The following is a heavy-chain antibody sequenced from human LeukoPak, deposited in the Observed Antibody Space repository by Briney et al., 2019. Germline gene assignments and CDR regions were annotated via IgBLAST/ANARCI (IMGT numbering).Heavy chain of an antibody. J-gene: IGHJ4*02. CDR3: ARVPPLGLMYYFDY. CDR1: GFTVSSNY. D-gene: IGHD3/OR15-3a*01. V-gene: IGHV3-66*01. CDR2: IYSGGST. Sequence: GGSLRLSCAASGFTVSSNYMSWVRQAPGKGLEWVSVIYSGGSTYYADSVKGRFTISRDNSKNTLYLQMSSLRAEDTAVYYCARVPPLGLMYYFDYWGQGTLVTVSS.